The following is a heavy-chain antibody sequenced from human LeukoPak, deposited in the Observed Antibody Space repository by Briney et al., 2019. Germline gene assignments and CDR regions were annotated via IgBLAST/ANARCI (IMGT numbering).Heavy chain of an antibody. Sequence: SETLSLTCAVYGGSFSGYYWSWIRQPPGKGLEWIGEINHSGSTNYNPSLKSRVTISVDTSKNQFSLKLSSVTAADTAVYYCARDEGYYDSSGYYSAFDYWGQGTLVTVSS. J-gene: IGHJ4*02. CDR3: ARDEGYYDSSGYYSAFDY. CDR1: GGSFSGYY. D-gene: IGHD3-22*01. V-gene: IGHV4-34*01. CDR2: INHSGST.